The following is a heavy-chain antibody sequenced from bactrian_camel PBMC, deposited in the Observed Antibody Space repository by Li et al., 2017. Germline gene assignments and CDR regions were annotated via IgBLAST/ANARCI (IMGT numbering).Heavy chain of an antibody. CDR3: AVRVRCFLWGRLVGSQYDY. D-gene: IGHD1*01. V-gene: IGHV3S63*01. CDR1: EYIYNNFC. J-gene: IGHJ4*01. Sequence: HVQLVESGGGSVQAVESLRLSCTASEYIYNNFCIGWFRQAPGKEREGVGTFRRADGLTTYADSVKGRFTLSGDNANNTIYLQMNSLKPEDTAMYYCAVRVRCFLWGRLVGSQYDYWGQGTQVTVS. CDR2: FRRADGLT.